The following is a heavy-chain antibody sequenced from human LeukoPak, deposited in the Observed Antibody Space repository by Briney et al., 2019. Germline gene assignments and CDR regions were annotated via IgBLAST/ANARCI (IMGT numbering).Heavy chain of an antibody. Sequence: SETLSLTCTVSGYSISSGYFRGWIRQPPGKGLEWIGSIYHSGSTYYNPSLMSRVTISVDTSKDQFSLKLNSVTAADTAVYYCARDRFGSFWGQGTLVTVSS. V-gene: IGHV4-38-2*02. D-gene: IGHD3-10*01. CDR2: IYHSGST. CDR1: GYSISSGYF. CDR3: ARDRFGSF. J-gene: IGHJ4*02.